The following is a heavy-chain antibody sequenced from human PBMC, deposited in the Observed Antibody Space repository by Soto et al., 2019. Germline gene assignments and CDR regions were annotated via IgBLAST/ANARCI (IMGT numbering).Heavy chain of an antibody. CDR2: ISTGSSFI. D-gene: IGHD5-18*01. Sequence: AGGSLRLSCAASGFTFSSYAMNWLRQTPGKGLEWVSSISTGSSFIYYADSVRGRFTISRDNAKNSLFLQMNSLKAEDSAVYFCAKVMVKNWFDPWGQGTLVTVSS. J-gene: IGHJ5*02. V-gene: IGHV3-21*01. CDR3: AKVMVKNWFDP. CDR1: GFTFSSYA.